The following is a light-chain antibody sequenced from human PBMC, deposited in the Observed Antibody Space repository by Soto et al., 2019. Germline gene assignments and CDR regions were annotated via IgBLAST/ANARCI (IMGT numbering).Light chain of an antibody. CDR2: EGT. Sequence: VLTQPASVSASPGQSITISCTATSNDVGFSKFVSWYQQQPGKSPQVLVYEGTKRPSGVSLRFSGSHSVNAASLTISDIHIEDEADYYCCSYATSGVVFGGGTKLTVL. CDR1: SNDVGFSKF. CDR3: CSYATSGVV. J-gene: IGLJ2*01. V-gene: IGLV2-23*01.